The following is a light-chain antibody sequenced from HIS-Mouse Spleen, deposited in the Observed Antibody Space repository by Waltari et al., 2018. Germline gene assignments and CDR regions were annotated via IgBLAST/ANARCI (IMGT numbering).Light chain of an antibody. J-gene: IGKJ2*01. CDR1: QSVSSY. V-gene: IGKV3-11*01. CDR3: QQRSNWPPYT. Sequence: EIVLTQSPATLSLSPGERATLSCRASQSVSSYLAWYQQKPGQAPRLLIYDASNRVTGIPARFSGSGSGTDFTLTISSLEPEDFAVYYCQQRSNWPPYTFGQGTKLEIK. CDR2: DAS.